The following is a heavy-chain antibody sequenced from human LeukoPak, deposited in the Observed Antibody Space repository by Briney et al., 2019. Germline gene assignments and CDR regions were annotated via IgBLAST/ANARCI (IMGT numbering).Heavy chain of an antibody. CDR3: ASRSARYSSSWYLAKGAFDI. CDR2: IYYSGST. Sequence: SETLSLTCTVSGGSISSGDYYWSWIRQPPGKGLEWIGYIYYSGSTNYNPSLESRVTISVDTSKNQFSLKLSSVTAADTAVYYCASRSARYSSSWYLAKGAFDIWGQGTMVTVSS. D-gene: IGHD6-13*01. J-gene: IGHJ3*02. CDR1: GGSISSGDYY. V-gene: IGHV4-30-4*01.